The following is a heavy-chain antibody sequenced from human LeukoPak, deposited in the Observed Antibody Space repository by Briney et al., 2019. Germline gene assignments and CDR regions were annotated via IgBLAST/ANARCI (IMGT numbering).Heavy chain of an antibody. CDR2: IHPRSGET. D-gene: IGHD3-10*01. Sequence: ASVKVSCKASGYSFTAFYIHWVRQAPGQGLERMGWIHPRSGETNYAYKFRGRVTMTRDTSISTTYMDLGSLGSDDTAVYYCARNGEYGTGSYYRGRFDYWGQGTLVTVSS. V-gene: IGHV1-2*02. CDR1: GYSFTAFY. J-gene: IGHJ4*02. CDR3: ARNGEYGTGSYYRGRFDY.